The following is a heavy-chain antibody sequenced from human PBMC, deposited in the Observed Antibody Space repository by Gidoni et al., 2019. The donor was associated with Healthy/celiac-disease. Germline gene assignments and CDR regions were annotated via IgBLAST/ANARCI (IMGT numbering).Heavy chain of an antibody. D-gene: IGHD4-17*01. Sequence: QVQLVQSVAEVKKPGSSVKVPCQASGGTFSSYTNSWVRQAPGQGLEWMGRIIPILGIANYAQKFQGSVTITADKSTSTAYMELSSLRSEDTAVYYCARGDYGDYGWFDPWGQGTLVTVSS. CDR2: IIPILGIA. V-gene: IGHV1-69*02. CDR3: ARGDYGDYGWFDP. CDR1: GGTFSSYT. J-gene: IGHJ5*02.